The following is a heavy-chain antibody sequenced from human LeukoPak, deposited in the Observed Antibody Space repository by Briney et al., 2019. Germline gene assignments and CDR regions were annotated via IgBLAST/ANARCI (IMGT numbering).Heavy chain of an antibody. CDR3: ARGASSSWYREFDY. D-gene: IGHD6-13*01. J-gene: IGHJ4*02. Sequence: GGSLRLSCAASGFTFSSYAMHWVRQAPGKGLEYVSAISSNGGSTYYANSVKGRFTISRDNSKNTLYLQMGSLRAEDMAVYYCARGASSSWYREFDYWGQGTLVTVSS. V-gene: IGHV3-64*01. CDR1: GFTFSSYA. CDR2: ISSNGGST.